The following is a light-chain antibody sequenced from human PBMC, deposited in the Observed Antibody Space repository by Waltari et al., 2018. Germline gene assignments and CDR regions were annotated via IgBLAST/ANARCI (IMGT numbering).Light chain of an antibody. CDR2: RAS. V-gene: IGKV1-9*01. CDR3: RQRNSYPRT. J-gene: IGKJ1*01. Sequence: DIHLTQSPSFLSASVGDRVTITCRASQDISSNLAWYQQKPGKAPKLLISRASTLQSGVASRFSGRESGTEFTVTNSSLQSEDVATYYCRQRNSYPRTFGQGTKVEVK. CDR1: QDISSN.